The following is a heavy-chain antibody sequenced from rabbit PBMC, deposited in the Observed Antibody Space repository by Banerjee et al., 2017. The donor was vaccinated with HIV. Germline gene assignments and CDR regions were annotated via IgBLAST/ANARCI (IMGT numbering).Heavy chain of an antibody. CDR2: INTSSGST. D-gene: IGHD6-1*01. CDR1: GFSFSNKYV. CDR3: AREEYVGYGYANL. Sequence: QSLEESGGDLVKPGASLTLTCTASGFSFSNKYVMCWVRQAPGKGLEWIACINTSSGSTVYATWAKGRFTISRTSSTTVALQMTSLTAADTATYFCAREEYVGYGYANLWGPGTLVTVS. J-gene: IGHJ4*01. V-gene: IGHV1S40*01.